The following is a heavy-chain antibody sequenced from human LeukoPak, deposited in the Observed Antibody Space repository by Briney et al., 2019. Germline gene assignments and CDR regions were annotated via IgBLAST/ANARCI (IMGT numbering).Heavy chain of an antibody. Sequence: SETLSLTCAVYGGSFNVYYWSWSRQPPGKGLEWIGEINHSGSTNYSPSLKSRVTISVDTSKNQFSLNLSSVTAADTAVYYCAREAITMLRGVTHFNWFDPWGQGTLVTVSS. CDR1: GGSFNVYY. CDR2: INHSGST. V-gene: IGHV4-34*01. CDR3: AREAITMLRGVTHFNWFDP. J-gene: IGHJ5*02. D-gene: IGHD3-10*01.